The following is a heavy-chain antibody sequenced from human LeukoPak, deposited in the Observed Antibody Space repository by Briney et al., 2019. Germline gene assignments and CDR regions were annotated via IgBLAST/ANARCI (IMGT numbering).Heavy chain of an antibody. J-gene: IGHJ5*02. Sequence: GASVKVSCKASGYTFTSYYMHWVRQAPGQGLEWMGIINPSGGSTSYAQKFQGRVTMTRDMSTSTVYMELSSLRSEDTAVYYCARGRLGYCSSTSCYNWFDLWGQGTLVTVSS. CDR1: GYTFTSYY. V-gene: IGHV1-46*01. CDR3: ARGRLGYCSSTSCYNWFDL. CDR2: INPSGGST. D-gene: IGHD2-2*01.